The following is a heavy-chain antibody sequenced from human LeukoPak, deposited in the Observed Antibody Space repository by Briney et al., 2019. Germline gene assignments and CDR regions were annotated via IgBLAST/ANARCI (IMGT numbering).Heavy chain of an antibody. CDR2: ISAYNGNT. CDR3: ARDHLPAAAPDYYMDV. D-gene: IGHD6-13*01. J-gene: IGHJ6*03. Sequence: GASVKVSCKASGYTFTSYGISWVRQAPGQGLEWMGWISAYNGNTNYAQKLQGRVTMTTDTSTSTAYMELRSLRSDDTAVYYCARDHLPAAAPDYYMDVWGKGTTVTVSS. CDR1: GYTFTSYG. V-gene: IGHV1-18*01.